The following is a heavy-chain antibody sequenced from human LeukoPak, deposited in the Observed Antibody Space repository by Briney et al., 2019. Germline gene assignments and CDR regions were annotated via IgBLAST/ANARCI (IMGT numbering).Heavy chain of an antibody. V-gene: IGHV4-61*01. CDR2: IYYSGST. Sequence: SETLSLTCTVSGGSISSSSYYWSWIRQPPGKGLEWIGYIYYSGSTNYNPSLKSRVTISVDTSKNQFSLKLNSVTAADTAVYYCARVTPGSSSWYNFDLWGRGTLVTVSS. CDR3: ARVTPGSSSWYNFDL. CDR1: GGSISSSSYY. D-gene: IGHD6-13*01. J-gene: IGHJ2*01.